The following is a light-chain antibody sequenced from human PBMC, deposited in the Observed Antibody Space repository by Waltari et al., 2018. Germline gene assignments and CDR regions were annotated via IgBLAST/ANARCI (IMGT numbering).Light chain of an antibody. CDR3: MQGSHWPRT. V-gene: IGKV2-30*02. CDR1: QSPVHSDGNTY. J-gene: IGKJ2*01. Sequence: AVLTNHPLSRPVTCGQPASMSSRSSQSPVHSDGNTYVNWFHQRPGRSPRRLIYKISRRESGVPDRFSGSGSGTDFTLKISRVEAEDVGVYYCMQGSHWPRTFGQGTKLEI. CDR2: KIS.